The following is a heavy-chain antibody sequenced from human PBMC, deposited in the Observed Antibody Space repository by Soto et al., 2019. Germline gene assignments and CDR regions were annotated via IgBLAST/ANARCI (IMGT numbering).Heavy chain of an antibody. Sequence: QVQLQESGPGLVKPSETLSLTCTVSGGSISSYYWSWIRQPPGTGLEWLGYIYYSGSTNYNPSLSGRDTIAVDTPKNQFPLKLNSMTAADTAVYYWARHNYGSGSTYFDYWGQGTLVTVSS. V-gene: IGHV4-59*08. J-gene: IGHJ4*02. D-gene: IGHD3-10*01. CDR2: IYYSGST. CDR3: ARHNYGSGSTYFDY. CDR1: GGSISSYY.